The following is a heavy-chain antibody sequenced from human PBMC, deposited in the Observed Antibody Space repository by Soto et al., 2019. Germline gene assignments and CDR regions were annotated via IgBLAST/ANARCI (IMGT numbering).Heavy chain of an antibody. CDR3: AKDIGYCSGGSCYYYYYGMDV. Sequence: EVQLVESGGGLVQPGRSLRLSCAASGFTFDDYAMHWVRQAPGKGLEWVSGISWNSGSIGYADSVKGRFTISRDNAKNSLYLQMSSLRAEDTALYYCAKDIGYCSGGSCYYYYYGMDVWGQGTTVTVSS. J-gene: IGHJ6*02. CDR1: GFTFDDYA. D-gene: IGHD2-15*01. CDR2: ISWNSGSI. V-gene: IGHV3-9*01.